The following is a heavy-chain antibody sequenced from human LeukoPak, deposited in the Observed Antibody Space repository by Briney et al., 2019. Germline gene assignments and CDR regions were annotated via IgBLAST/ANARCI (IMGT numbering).Heavy chain of an antibody. CDR3: ARAPSEIGGYYPEYFRH. J-gene: IGHJ1*01. CDR2: INPSAGST. Sequence: ASVKVSCRASGYSFTSHYMHWVRQAPGQGLEWMGIINPSAGSTSYPQKFQGRVTMTRDTSTSTVYMELSSLRSEDTAVYYCARAPSEIGGYYPEYFRHWGQGTLVTVSS. D-gene: IGHD3-22*01. CDR1: GYSFTSHY. V-gene: IGHV1-46*01.